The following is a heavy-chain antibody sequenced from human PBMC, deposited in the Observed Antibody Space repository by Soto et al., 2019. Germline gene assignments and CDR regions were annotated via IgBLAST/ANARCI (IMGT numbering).Heavy chain of an antibody. J-gene: IGHJ6*02. V-gene: IGHV4-34*01. CDR2: INHSGST. CDR3: ARGGSGYYYYYYYGMDV. Sequence: WETLSLTCAVYGGSFSVYYWGWIRPPPGKGLEWIGEINHSGSTNYNPSLKRRVTRSVDTSKNPSSIKLSSVSAADTAVYYCARGGSGYYYYYYYGMDVWGQGTTVTVSS. D-gene: IGHD3-22*01. CDR1: GGSFSVYY.